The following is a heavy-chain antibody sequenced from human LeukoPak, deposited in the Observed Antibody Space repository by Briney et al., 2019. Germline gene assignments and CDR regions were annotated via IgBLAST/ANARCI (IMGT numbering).Heavy chain of an antibody. Sequence: GGSLRLSCAASGFTFSSYSMNWVRQAPGKGLEWVSYISSSSSTIYYADSVKGRFTISRDNAKNSLYLQMNSLRAEDTAVYYCARDGGSDYDFWSGPISYYFDYWGQGTLVTVSS. V-gene: IGHV3-48*04. CDR3: ARDGGSDYDFWSGPISYYFDY. CDR2: ISSSSSTI. D-gene: IGHD3-3*01. CDR1: GFTFSSYS. J-gene: IGHJ4*02.